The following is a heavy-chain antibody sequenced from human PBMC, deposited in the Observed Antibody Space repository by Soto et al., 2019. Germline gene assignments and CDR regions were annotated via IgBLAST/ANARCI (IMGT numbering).Heavy chain of an antibody. J-gene: IGHJ4*02. V-gene: IGHV4-34*01. CDR1: GGSLSGYY. CDR3: ARGRSRYCSDGSCYRYFDY. D-gene: IGHD2-15*01. Sequence: SETLSLTCAVYGGSLSGYYWSWIRQPPGKGLEWIGEINHSGSTNYNPSLKSRVTISVDTSKNQFSLKLSSVTAADTAVYYCARGRSRYCSDGSCYRYFDYWGQGTLVTVSS. CDR2: INHSGST.